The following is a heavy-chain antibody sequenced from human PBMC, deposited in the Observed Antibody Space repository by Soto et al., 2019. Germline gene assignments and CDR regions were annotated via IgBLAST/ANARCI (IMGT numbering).Heavy chain of an antibody. CDR2: IIPFHGVT. CDR3: TRDWEITVSTWSFGGF. Sequence: QVQLVQSGAEVKKPGSSVKVSCKASGGTFSPYTINWVRQAPGQGLEWMGRIIPFHGVTNYAQKFQARVTITADKSTSTAYRELSGLSFEDTAMYYCTRDWEITVSTWSFGGFWGRGTLVTVSS. V-gene: IGHV1-69*08. CDR1: GGTFSPYT. D-gene: IGHD3-10*01. J-gene: IGHJ4*02.